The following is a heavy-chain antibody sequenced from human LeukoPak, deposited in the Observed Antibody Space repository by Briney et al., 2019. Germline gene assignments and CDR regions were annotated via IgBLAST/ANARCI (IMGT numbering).Heavy chain of an antibody. V-gene: IGHV4-39*07. D-gene: IGHD3-10*01. CDR3: ARASNLLSGFDY. Sequence: SETLSLTCTVSGGSISSSSYYWGWIRQPPGKGLEWIGSIYYSGSTYHNPSLKSRVAISVDTSKNQFSLKVSSVTAADTAVYYCARASNLLSGFDYWGQGTLVTVSS. CDR2: IYYSGST. J-gene: IGHJ4*02. CDR1: GGSISSSSYY.